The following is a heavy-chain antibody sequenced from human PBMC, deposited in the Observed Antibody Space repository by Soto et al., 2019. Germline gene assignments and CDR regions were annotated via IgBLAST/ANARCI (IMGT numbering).Heavy chain of an antibody. V-gene: IGHV1-18*01. CDR1: GYTFTNYG. J-gene: IGHJ4*02. CDR3: ARGWYGDY. CDR2: ISAHNGNT. Sequence: QVHLVQSGAEVKKPGASVKVSCKASGYTFTNYGITWVRQAPGQGLEWMGWISAHNGNTDYAQKLQGRVIVTRDTSTSTAYMELRSLISDDTAVYYCARGWYGDYWGQGALVTVSS. D-gene: IGHD2-15*01.